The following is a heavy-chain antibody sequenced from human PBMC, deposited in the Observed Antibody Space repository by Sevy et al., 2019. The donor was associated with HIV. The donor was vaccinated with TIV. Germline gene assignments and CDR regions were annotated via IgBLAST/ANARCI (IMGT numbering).Heavy chain of an antibody. J-gene: IGHJ3*01. Sequence: GESLKISCAAFGFTFSNYGMTWVRQAPGKGLEWVSSVSGSGGKRYNADSVKGRFTISRDNSQNTLYLQMNSLRAEDTAVYYCARRGNYYGDAFDFWGQGTVVTVSS. CDR3: ARRGNYYGDAFDF. CDR1: GFTFSNYG. V-gene: IGHV3-23*01. CDR2: VSGSGGKR. D-gene: IGHD3-10*01.